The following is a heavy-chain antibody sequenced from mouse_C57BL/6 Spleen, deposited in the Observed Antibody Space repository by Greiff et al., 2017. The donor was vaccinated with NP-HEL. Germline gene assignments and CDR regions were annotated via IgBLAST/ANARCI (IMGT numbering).Heavy chain of an antibody. J-gene: IGHJ4*01. Sequence: QVQLQQSGAELVRPGASVKLSCKASGYTFTDYYINWVKQRPGQGLEWIARIYPGSGNTYYNEKFKGKATLTAEKASSTAYMQLSSPTSEDSAVDFCANALYYAMDYWGQGTSVTVSS. V-gene: IGHV1-76*01. CDR2: IYPGSGNT. CDR1: GYTFTDYY. CDR3: ANALYYAMDY.